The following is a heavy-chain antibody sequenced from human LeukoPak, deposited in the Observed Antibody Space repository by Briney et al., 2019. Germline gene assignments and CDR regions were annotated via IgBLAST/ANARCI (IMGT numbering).Heavy chain of an antibody. V-gene: IGHV1-69*13. Sequence: GASVKVSCKASGGTFSSYAISWVRQAPGQGLEWMGGIIPIFGTANYAQKFQGRVTITADESTSTAYMELSSLRSEDTAVYYCARRDDYGDYGWFDPWGQGTLVTVSS. CDR2: IIPIFGTA. CDR1: GGTFSSYA. J-gene: IGHJ5*02. CDR3: ARRDDYGDYGWFDP. D-gene: IGHD4-17*01.